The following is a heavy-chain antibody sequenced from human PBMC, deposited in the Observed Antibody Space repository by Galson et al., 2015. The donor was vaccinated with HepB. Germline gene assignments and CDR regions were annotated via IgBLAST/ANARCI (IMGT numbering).Heavy chain of an antibody. Sequence: SLRLSCAASGFTVSSNYMSWVRQAPGKGLEWVSVIYSGGSTYYADSVKGRFTISRDNSKNTLYLQMNSLRAEDTAVYYCARVTGYYSSHILGYYYGMDVWGQGTTVTVSS. CDR1: GFTVSSNY. CDR2: IYSGGST. J-gene: IGHJ6*02. CDR3: ARVTGYYSSHILGYYYGMDV. D-gene: IGHD3-22*01. V-gene: IGHV3-53*01.